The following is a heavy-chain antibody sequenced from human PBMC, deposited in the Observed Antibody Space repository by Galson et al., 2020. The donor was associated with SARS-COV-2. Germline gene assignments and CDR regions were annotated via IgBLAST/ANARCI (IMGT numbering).Heavy chain of an antibody. CDR1: GFTFSSYA. Sequence: GESPKISCAASGFTFSSYAMSWVRHAPGQGLEWVSAISCSGGSTYYLDSVKGRFTISRDNYKNTLYLQMNSLRAEDTAVYYCAKVSAIADVLWGQGTLDTVSS. CDR2: ISCSGGST. V-gene: IGHV3-23*01. J-gene: IGHJ4*02. D-gene: IGHD6-13*01. CDR3: AKVSAIADVL.